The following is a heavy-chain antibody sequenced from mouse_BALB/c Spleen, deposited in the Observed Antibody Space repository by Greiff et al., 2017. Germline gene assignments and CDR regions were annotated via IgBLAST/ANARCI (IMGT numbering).Heavy chain of an antibody. J-gene: IGHJ2*01. V-gene: IGHV3-6*02. D-gene: IGHD1-1*01. CDR2: ISYDGSN. CDR1: GYSITSGYY. Sequence: EVKLQESGPGLVKPSQSLSLTCSVTGYSITSGYYWNWIRQFPGNKLEWMGYISYDGSNNYNPSLKNRISITRDTSKNQFFLKLNSVTTEDTATYYCARDYYGSSYVRFDYWGQGTTLTVSS. CDR3: ARDYYGSSYVRFDY.